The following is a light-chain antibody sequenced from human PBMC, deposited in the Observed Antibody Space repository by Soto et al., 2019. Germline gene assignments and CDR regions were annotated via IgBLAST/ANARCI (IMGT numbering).Light chain of an antibody. CDR3: LQDHNYPLT. CDR2: AAA. Sequence: AIQMAQSPSSLSASVGDRVTITCRASQGIGTDVGWFQQKPGKAPNLLIYAAATLQSGVPARFSGSRSGTDFTLTISSLQPEDFATYYCLQDHNYPLTFGGGTKVEIK. V-gene: IGKV1-6*02. CDR1: QGIGTD. J-gene: IGKJ4*01.